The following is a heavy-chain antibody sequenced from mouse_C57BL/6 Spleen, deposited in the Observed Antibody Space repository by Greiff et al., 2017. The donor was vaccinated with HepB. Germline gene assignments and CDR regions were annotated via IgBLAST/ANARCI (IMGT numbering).Heavy chain of an antibody. V-gene: IGHV2-9*02. D-gene: IGHD1-3*01. CDR1: GFSLTSYG. Sequence: QVQLKESGPGLVAPSQSLSITCTVSGFSLTSYGVLWVRHPPGTGLEWMGVIWAGGSTNFHLALMSRLGISQANSKSPVFTKMNRLQTDDTAMYSCARLEDIWGQGTTLTVAS. CDR2: IWAGGST. J-gene: IGHJ2*01. CDR3: ARLEDI.